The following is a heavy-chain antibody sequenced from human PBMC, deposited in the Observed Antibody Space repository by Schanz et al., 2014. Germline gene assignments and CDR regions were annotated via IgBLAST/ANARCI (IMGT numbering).Heavy chain of an antibody. D-gene: IGHD4-17*01. V-gene: IGHV3-30*02. J-gene: IGHJ4*02. CDR2: IGFDGLDK. Sequence: QLVESGGGVVQPGVSLRLSCAASGFSFRDRGMHWVRQAPGKGLEWVAFIGFDGLDKTNGDSVKGRFTISRDNSKNTLYLAMNSLRPEDTAIYYCVKGLYRDYVWGFDYWGQGTLVTVSP. CDR3: VKGLYRDYVWGFDY. CDR1: GFSFRDRG.